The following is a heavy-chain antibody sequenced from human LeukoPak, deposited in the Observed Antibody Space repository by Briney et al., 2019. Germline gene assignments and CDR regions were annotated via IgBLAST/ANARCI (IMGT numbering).Heavy chain of an antibody. CDR2: FDPEDGET. CDR1: GYTLTELS. CDR3: ATTTVPPHYYYYYGMDV. D-gene: IGHD4-4*01. Sequence: ASVKVSCKVSGYTLTELSMHWVRQAPGKGLEWMGGFDPEDGETIYAQKFQGRVTMTEDTSTDTAYMELSSLRSEDMAVYYCATTTVPPHYYYYYGMDVWGQGTTVTVSS. J-gene: IGHJ6*02. V-gene: IGHV1-24*01.